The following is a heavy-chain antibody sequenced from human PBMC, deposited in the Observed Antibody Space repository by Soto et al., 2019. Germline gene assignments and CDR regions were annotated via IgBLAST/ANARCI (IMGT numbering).Heavy chain of an antibody. CDR2: ISGSGGST. V-gene: IGHV3-23*01. D-gene: IGHD2-2*01. J-gene: IGHJ5*02. CDR1: GFTFTNYA. CDR3: TKESYCSSSRCWGDNWFDP. Sequence: EVQLLESGGGLVQPGGSLRLSCAASGFTFTNYAMSWVRQAPGKGLEWVSHISGSGGSTHYADSVKGRLTISRDNSKNMVYLQINSLRADDTAVYFCTKESYCSSSRCWGDNWFDPWGQGTLVTVFS.